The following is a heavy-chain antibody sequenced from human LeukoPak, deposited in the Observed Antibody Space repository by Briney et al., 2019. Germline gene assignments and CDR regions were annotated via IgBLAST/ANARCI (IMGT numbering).Heavy chain of an antibody. CDR3: AKDMADTASYGMVV. CDR2: ISWNSGSI. J-gene: IGHJ6*02. CDR1: GFTFDDYA. D-gene: IGHD5-18*01. V-gene: IGHV3-9*01. Sequence: GRSLRLSCAASGFTFDDYAMHWVRQAPGKGLEWVSGISWNSGSIGYADSVKGRFTISRDNAKNSLYLQMNSLRAEDTALYYCAKDMADTASYGMVVWGQGATVTVSS.